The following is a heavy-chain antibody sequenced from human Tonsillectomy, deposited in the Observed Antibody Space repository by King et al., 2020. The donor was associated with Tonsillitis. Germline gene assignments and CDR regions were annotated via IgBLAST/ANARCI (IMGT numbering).Heavy chain of an antibody. D-gene: IGHD5-18*01. V-gene: IGHV4-39*07. J-gene: IGHJ4*02. CDR1: GGSISRSSYY. CDR3: ARPEPSGYSYGPFDC. CDR2: IYYSGST. Sequence: QLQESGPGLVKPSETLSLTCTVSGGSISRSSYYWGWIRQPPGKGLEWIGSIYYSGSTHYNPSLQSRVTISVDTSKNQFSLKLSSVTAADTAVYYCARPEPSGYSYGPFDCWGQGTLVTVSS.